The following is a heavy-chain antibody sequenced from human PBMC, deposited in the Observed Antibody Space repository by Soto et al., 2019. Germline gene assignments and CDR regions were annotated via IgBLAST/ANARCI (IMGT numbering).Heavy chain of an antibody. D-gene: IGHD7-27*01. Sequence: EVRLVETGGGLMQPGGSLRLSCAGSGFSFGFYHMSWVRQAPGKGLEWVSAVHSDFKTYYSDSVKGRFTVSRDNSRNTLVLQMPSLRADGPAMDFWVRVDPTDSALLTGDHWGQGTLVTVAS. CDR2: VHSDFKT. V-gene: IGHV3-53*02. CDR1: GFSFGFYH. CDR3: VRVDPTDSALLTGDH. J-gene: IGHJ4*02.